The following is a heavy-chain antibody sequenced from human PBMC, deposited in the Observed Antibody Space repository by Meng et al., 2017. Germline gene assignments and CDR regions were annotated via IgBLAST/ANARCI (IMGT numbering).Heavy chain of an antibody. V-gene: IGHV1-3*01. CDR3: ASLSDTFYYYYGMDV. CDR2: INAGNGNT. D-gene: IGHD5-18*01. J-gene: IGHJ6*02. CDR1: GYTFTSYA. Sequence: ASVKVSCKASGYTFTSYAMHWMRQAPGQRLEWMGWINAGNGNTKYSQKFQGRVTITRDTSASTAYMELSSLRSEDTAVYYCASLSDTFYYYYGMDVWGQGTTVTVSS.